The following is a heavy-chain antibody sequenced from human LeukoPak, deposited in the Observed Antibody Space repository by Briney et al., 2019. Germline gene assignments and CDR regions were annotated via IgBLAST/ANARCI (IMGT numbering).Heavy chain of an antibody. D-gene: IGHD1-26*01. Sequence: GGSVILSCAASGLTFSNAWMSWVSQLQGKGLEWDGRIKRKTDGGTTEHAAGLPGKFLVSRDDSKNTLYLQMNSLKTEDTAVYYCTTSSVSSGSYAGGTFDYWGQGTLTTVTS. CDR1: GLTFSNAW. CDR3: TTSSVSSGSYAGGTFDY. CDR2: IKRKTDGGTT. V-gene: IGHV3-15*01. J-gene: IGHJ4*02.